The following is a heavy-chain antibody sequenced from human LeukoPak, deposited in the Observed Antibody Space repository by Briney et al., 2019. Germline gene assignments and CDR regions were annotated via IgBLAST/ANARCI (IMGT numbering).Heavy chain of an antibody. D-gene: IGHD1-26*01. Sequence: QPGGPLRLSCAASGFTFSSYVMHWVRQAPGKGLEWVAFIRYDGSNKYYADSVRGRFTISRDNSKTTLFLQMNSLRAEDTAVYYCAKEGGSQNYYYYYMDVWSKGTTVTVSS. J-gene: IGHJ6*03. CDR1: GFTFSSYV. CDR3: AKEGGSQNYYYYYMDV. V-gene: IGHV3-30*02. CDR2: IRYDGSNK.